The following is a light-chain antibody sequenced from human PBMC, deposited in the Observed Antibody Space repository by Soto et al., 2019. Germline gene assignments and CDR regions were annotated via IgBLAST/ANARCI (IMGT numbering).Light chain of an antibody. CDR2: DAS. CDR3: QHYNTYSWT. V-gene: IGKV1-5*01. CDR1: QTISSW. Sequence: DIQMTQSPSSLSASVGDRVTITCRASQTISSWLAWYQQKPGKAPKLLIYDASSLESGVPSRFSGSGSETGFTLTISSLQPDDFATYYCQHYNTYSWTFGQGTKVDIK. J-gene: IGKJ1*01.